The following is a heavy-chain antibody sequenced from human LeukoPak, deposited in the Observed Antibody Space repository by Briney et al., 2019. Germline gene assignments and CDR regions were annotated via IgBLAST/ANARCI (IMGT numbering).Heavy chain of an antibody. CDR3: ARVYYYGMDV. CDR2: INHSGST. V-gene: IGHV4-34*01. CDR1: GFTFSNAW. Sequence: GSLRLSCAASGFTFSNAWMSWIRQPPGKGLEWIGEINHSGSTNYNPSLKSRVTLSVDTSKNQFSLKLSSVTAADTAVYYCARVYYYGMDVWGQGTTATVSS. J-gene: IGHJ6*02.